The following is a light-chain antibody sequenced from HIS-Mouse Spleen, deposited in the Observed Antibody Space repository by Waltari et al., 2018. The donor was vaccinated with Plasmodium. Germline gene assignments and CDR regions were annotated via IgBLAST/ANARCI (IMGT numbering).Light chain of an antibody. CDR1: ALPNKS. Sequence: SYELTQPPPVSVSPGQTARIPCSGNALPNKSAYLYQQKSGQAPVLVIYEDSKRPSGIPERFSGSSSGTMATLTISGAQVEDEADYYCYSTDSSGNHRVFGGGTKLTVL. CDR2: EDS. CDR3: YSTDSSGNHRV. V-gene: IGLV3-10*01. J-gene: IGLJ3*02.